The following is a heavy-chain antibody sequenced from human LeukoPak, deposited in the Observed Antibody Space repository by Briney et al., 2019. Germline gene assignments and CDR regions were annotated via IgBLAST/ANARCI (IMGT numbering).Heavy chain of an antibody. D-gene: IGHD3-9*01. CDR3: ARGSRPVYNLLTGKRYFDY. CDR1: AYTFTGYY. V-gene: IGHV1-46*01. CDR2: INPSGGST. J-gene: IGHJ4*02. Sequence: ASVKVSCKASAYTFTGYYMHWVRQAPGQGLEWMGIINPSGGSTTYAQKFRGRLTMTRDMSTSTVYMELSSLRSEDTAVYYCARGSRPVYNLLTGKRYFDYWGQGTLLTVSS.